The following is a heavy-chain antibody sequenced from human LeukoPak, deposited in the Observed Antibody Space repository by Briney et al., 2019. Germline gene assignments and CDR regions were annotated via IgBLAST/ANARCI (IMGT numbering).Heavy chain of an antibody. V-gene: IGHV4-4*07. CDR3: AKQRYCSSTSCSHVNWFDP. CDR2: IYTSGST. J-gene: IGHJ5*02. Sequence: PSETLSLTCTVSGGSISSYYWSWIRQPAGKGLEWIGRIYTSGSTNYNPSLKSRVTISVDTSKNQFSLKLSSVTAADTAVYYCAKQRYCSSTSCSHVNWFDPWGQGTLVTVSS. D-gene: IGHD2-2*01. CDR1: GGSISSYY.